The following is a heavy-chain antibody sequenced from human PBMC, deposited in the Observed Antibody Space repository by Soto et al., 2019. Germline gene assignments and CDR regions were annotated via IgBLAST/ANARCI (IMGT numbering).Heavy chain of an antibody. J-gene: IGHJ5*02. CDR3: VRDGQKTLRVWCDP. V-gene: IGHV4-4*07. Sequence: XPSLALTCTLCAACISGFCWSGIRKYAGKGLGWIGRIYATGTTDYNPSLKSRVMMSVDTSKKQFSLKLRSVTAADTAVHYCVRDGQKTLRVWCDPWAQGISVTVSS. D-gene: IGHD3-16*01. CDR2: IYATGTT. CDR1: AACISGFC.